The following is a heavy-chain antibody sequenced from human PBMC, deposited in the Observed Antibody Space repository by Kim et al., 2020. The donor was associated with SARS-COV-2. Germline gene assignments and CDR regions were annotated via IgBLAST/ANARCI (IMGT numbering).Heavy chain of an antibody. CDR2: IYYSGST. V-gene: IGHV4-31*03. CDR3: ASTLITMVRGVIRNNWFDP. Sequence: SETLSLTCTVSGGSISSGGYYWSWIRQHPGKGLEWIGYIYYSGSTYYNPSLKSRVTISVDTPKNQFSLKLSSVTAADTAVYYCASTLITMVRGVIRNNWFDPWGQGTLVTVSS. D-gene: IGHD3-10*01. J-gene: IGHJ5*02. CDR1: GGSISSGGYY.